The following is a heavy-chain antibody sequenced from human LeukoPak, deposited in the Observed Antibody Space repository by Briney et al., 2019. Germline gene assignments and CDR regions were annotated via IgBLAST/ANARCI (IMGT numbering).Heavy chain of an antibody. J-gene: IGHJ4*02. D-gene: IGHD3-22*01. CDR1: GYSFTSYW. CDR3: ARSYYYDSSGYYYTLPPIDY. V-gene: IGHV5-51*01. Sequence: GESLKISCKGSGYSFTSYWIGWVRQMPGKGLEWMGIIYPGDSDTRYSPSFQGQVTISADKSISTAYLQWSSLKASDTAMYYCARSYYYDSSGYYYTLPPIDYWGQGTLVTVSS. CDR2: IYPGDSDT.